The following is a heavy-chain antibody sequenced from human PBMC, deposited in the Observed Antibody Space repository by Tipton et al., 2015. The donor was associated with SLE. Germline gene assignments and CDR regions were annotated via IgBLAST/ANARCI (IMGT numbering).Heavy chain of an antibody. J-gene: IGHJ5*01. Sequence: GSLRLSCAASGFSFWSFGMNWVRQAPGKGLEWVSSITASSLYILYADSVKGRFTISRDNTKNSLYLQMNSLKAEDTAVYYCVRESQIVGWFDSWGQGILVTVSS. D-gene: IGHD1-26*01. CDR2: ITASSLYI. V-gene: IGHV3-21*06. CDR3: VRESQIVGWFDS. CDR1: GFSFWSFG.